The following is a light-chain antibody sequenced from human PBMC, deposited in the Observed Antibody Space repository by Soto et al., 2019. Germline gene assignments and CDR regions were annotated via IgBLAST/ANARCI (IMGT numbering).Light chain of an antibody. J-gene: IGKJ2*01. CDR3: RQALQTPRT. V-gene: IGKV2-28*01. CDR1: QSLLRSNGYVY. CDR2: LGS. Sequence: DVVLTQSPLSLPVTPGEPASISCRSSQSLLRSNGYVYLDWYLQKPGQSPQLLIYLGSNRASGVPDSFSGSVSGPDFTLKIREVEAEDFGVYYCRQALQTPRTFGQGTKLEIK.